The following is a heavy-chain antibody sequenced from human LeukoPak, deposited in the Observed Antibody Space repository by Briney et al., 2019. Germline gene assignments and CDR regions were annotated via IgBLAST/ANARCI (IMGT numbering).Heavy chain of an antibody. V-gene: IGHV1-2*02. D-gene: IGHD3-22*01. Sequence: ASVKVSCKASGYTFTGYYMHWVRQAPGQGLEWMGWINPNSGGTDYAQKLQGRVTMTRDTSISTAYMELKWLGSDDTAVYYCARSDSSGYQGSGYWGQGTLVTVSS. CDR2: INPNSGGT. J-gene: IGHJ4*02. CDR1: GYTFTGYY. CDR3: ARSDSSGYQGSGY.